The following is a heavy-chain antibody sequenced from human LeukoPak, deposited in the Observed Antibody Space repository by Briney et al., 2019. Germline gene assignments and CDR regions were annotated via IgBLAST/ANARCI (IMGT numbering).Heavy chain of an antibody. CDR3: ARYRYCSGGNCYGPDY. CDR1: GYSCTRYY. V-gene: IGHV5-51*01. CDR2: IYPGDSDT. J-gene: IGHJ4*02. D-gene: IGHD2-15*01. Sequence: GESLKISCKGSGYSCTRYYIGWVRQMPGKGLEWMGIIYPGDSDTRYSPSFQGQVTISADKSISTAYLQWSSLKASDTAMYYCARYRYCSGGNCYGPDYWGQGTLVTVSS.